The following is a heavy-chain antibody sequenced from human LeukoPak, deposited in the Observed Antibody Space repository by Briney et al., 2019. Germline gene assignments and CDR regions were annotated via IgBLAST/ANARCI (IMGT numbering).Heavy chain of an antibody. CDR3: ARLGDYDSSGYYGYY. CDR1: GGSISSYY. Sequence: NPSETLSLTCTVSGGSISSYYWSWIRQPPGKGLEWIGYIYYSGITNYNPSLKSRVTISVDTSKNQFSLKLSSVTAADTAVYYCARLGDYDSSGYYGYYWGQGTLVTVSS. J-gene: IGHJ4*02. V-gene: IGHV4-59*08. CDR2: IYYSGIT. D-gene: IGHD3-22*01.